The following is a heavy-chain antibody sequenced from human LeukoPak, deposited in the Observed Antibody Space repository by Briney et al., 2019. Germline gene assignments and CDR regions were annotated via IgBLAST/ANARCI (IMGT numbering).Heavy chain of an antibody. CDR2: IRSKAYGGTT. J-gene: IGHJ4*01. V-gene: IGHV3-49*03. D-gene: IGHD3-10*01. CDR3: TRGLWYFGELLPFDY. CDR1: GFTFDDYA. Sequence: GGSLRLSCTASGFTFDDYAMSWFRQAPGKGLEWVGFIRSKAYGGTTEYAASVKGRFSISRDDSKSIAYLQMNSLKTEDTTVYYCTRGLWYFGELLPFDYWGHGTLVTVSS.